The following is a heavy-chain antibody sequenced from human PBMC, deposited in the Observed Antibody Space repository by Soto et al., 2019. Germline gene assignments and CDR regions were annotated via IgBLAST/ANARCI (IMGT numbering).Heavy chain of an antibody. D-gene: IGHD2-8*01. V-gene: IGHV1-69*12. CDR1: GGSFLSEA. CDR2: IIPMFGTR. CDR3: ARGSLYARSYYDYYGMDV. Sequence: QVQPVQSGAEVRKPGSSVKVSCTTSGGSFLSEAITWVRQAPGQGLEWMGEIIPMFGTRNYAQKFQGRVTITADESMTTGYMELSSLTSEDTAVYYCARGSLYARSYYDYYGMDVWGQGTTVTVSS. J-gene: IGHJ6*02.